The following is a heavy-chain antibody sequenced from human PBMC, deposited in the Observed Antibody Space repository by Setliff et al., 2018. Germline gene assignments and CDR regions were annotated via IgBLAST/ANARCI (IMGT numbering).Heavy chain of an antibody. J-gene: IGHJ5*02. Sequence: GASVKVSCKASGGTFSSYAISWVRQAPGQGLEWMGRIIPIFGTANYAQKFQGRVTITADESTSTAYMELSSLRSEDTAVYYCAPVGYCSSTSCWALDPWGQGTLVTVPQ. D-gene: IGHD2-2*01. CDR3: APVGYCSSTSCWALDP. CDR2: IIPIFGTA. CDR1: GGTFSSYA. V-gene: IGHV1-69*13.